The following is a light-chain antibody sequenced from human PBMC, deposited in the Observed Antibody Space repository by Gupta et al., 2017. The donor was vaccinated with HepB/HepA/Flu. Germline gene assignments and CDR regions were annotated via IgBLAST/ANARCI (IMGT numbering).Light chain of an antibody. Sequence: QSVLTQPPSASGTPGQRVTISCSGSSSNVGSNYVYWYQQLPGTAPKLLIYRNDQRPSGVPDRFSGSRSGTSASLAISGLRAEDDAEYYCAAWDDSLRGYVFGAGTKVTVL. CDR2: RND. CDR1: SSNVGSNY. J-gene: IGLJ1*01. CDR3: AAWDDSLRGYV. V-gene: IGLV1-47*01.